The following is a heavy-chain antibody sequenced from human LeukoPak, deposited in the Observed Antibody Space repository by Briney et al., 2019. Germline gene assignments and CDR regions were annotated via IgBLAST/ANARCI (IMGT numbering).Heavy chain of an antibody. D-gene: IGHD6-19*01. V-gene: IGHV3-74*01. CDR3: ARGEAVAGTDH. Sequence: PGGSLRLSCAASGFTFSTYWMHWVRQAPGKGLEWLARINSDGYSISYAASVKGRFTISRDNAKKTLYLQMSSLRVEDTAMYYCARGEAVAGTDHWGQGVLVTVSS. CDR1: GFTFSTYW. CDR2: INSDGYSI. J-gene: IGHJ4*02.